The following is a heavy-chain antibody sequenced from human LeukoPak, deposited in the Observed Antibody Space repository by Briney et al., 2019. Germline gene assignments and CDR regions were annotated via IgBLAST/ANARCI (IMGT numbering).Heavy chain of an antibody. CDR2: INQDGSEK. J-gene: IGHJ4*02. CDR3: ARAGRYCSGGSCYGDY. CDR1: GFTFSSYW. V-gene: IGHV3-7*01. D-gene: IGHD2-15*01. Sequence: PGGSLRLSCAASGFTFSSYWMNWFRQAPGKGLEWVANINQDGSEKNYVDSVKGRFTISRDNADNSLYLQMNSLGADDTAVYYCARAGRYCSGGSCYGDYWGQGTLVTVSS.